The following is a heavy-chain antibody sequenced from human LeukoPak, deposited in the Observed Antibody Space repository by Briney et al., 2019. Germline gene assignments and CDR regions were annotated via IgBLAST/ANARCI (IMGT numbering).Heavy chain of an antibody. V-gene: IGHV3-9*01. Sequence: GRSLRLSCAASGFTFDDYAMHWVRQAPGKGLEWVSGISWNSGSIGYADSVKGRFTISRDNAKNSLYLQMNSLRAEDTALYYCAKDLGDNYYDSSGPLDYWGQGTLVTVSS. J-gene: IGHJ4*02. CDR2: ISWNSGSI. CDR1: GFTFDDYA. D-gene: IGHD3-22*01. CDR3: AKDLGDNYYDSSGPLDY.